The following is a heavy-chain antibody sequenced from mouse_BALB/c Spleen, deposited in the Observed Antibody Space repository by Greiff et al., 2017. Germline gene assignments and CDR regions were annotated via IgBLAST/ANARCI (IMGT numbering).Heavy chain of an antibody. CDR1: GFTFSSYG. CDR2: INSNGGST. V-gene: IGHV5-6-3*01. D-gene: IGHD3-3*01. J-gene: IGHJ4*01. CDR3: AREGLLDYAMDY. Sequence: EVKLMESGRGLVHPGGSLKLSCAASGFTFSSYGMSWVRQTPDKRLELVATINSNGGSTYYPDSVKGRFTISRDNAKNTLYLQMSSLKSEDTAMYYCAREGLLDYAMDYWGQGTSVTVSS.